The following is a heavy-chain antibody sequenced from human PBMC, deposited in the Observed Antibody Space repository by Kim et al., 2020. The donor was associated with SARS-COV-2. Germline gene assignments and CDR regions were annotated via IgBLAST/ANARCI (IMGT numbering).Heavy chain of an antibody. D-gene: IGHD6-6*01. CDR1: GFTFSSYA. CDR2: ISGSGGST. J-gene: IGHJ4*02. V-gene: IGHV3-23*01. CDR3: AKDHGIGSSSFLSAGY. Sequence: GGSLRLSCAASGFTFSSYAMSWVRQAPGKGLEWVSAISGSGGSTYYADSVKGRFTISRDNSKNTLYLQMNSLRAEDTAVYYCAKDHGIGSSSFLSAGYWGQGTLVTVSS.